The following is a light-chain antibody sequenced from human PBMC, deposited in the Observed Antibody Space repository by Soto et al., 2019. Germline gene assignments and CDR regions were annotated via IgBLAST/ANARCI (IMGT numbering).Light chain of an antibody. CDR1: QGISSY. CDR3: QQLNSYPPT. J-gene: IGKJ4*01. Sequence: IQLTQSPSSLSASVGDRVTITCRASQGISSYLAWYQQKPGKAPKLLIYAASTLQSWVPSRFSGSGSGTAFTLTISSLQPEDFATYYCQQLNSYPPTFGGGTKVEIK. CDR2: AAS. V-gene: IGKV1-9*01.